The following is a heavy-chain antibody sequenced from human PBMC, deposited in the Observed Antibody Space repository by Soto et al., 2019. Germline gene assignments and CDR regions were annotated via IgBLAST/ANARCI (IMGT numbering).Heavy chain of an antibody. D-gene: IGHD2-15*01. CDR2: MSDGGKT. CDR1: GGSVVSVSHY. V-gene: IGHV4-61*01. Sequence: SETLSLTCSLSGGSVVSVSHYWTCIRQSPGKTLEGIGHMSDGGKTELNPSLRGRLTLARATSKNWFSLRLTSVTAADTAVYYCASALGGGTLSWFCFDNWGQGGLVTVSS. J-gene: IGHJ4*02. CDR3: ASALGGGTLSWFCFDN.